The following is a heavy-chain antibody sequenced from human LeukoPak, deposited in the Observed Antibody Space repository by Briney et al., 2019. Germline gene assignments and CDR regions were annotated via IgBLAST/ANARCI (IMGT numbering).Heavy chain of an antibody. D-gene: IGHD1-26*01. CDR2: ISYDGSNK. Sequence: GGSLRLSCAASGFTFSSYAMHWVRQAPGKGLEWVAVISYDGSNKYCADSVKGRFTISRDNSKNTLYLQMNSLRAEDTAVYYCAREQWELLAFDIWGQGTMVTVSS. CDR1: GFTFSSYA. J-gene: IGHJ3*02. CDR3: AREQWELLAFDI. V-gene: IGHV3-30*04.